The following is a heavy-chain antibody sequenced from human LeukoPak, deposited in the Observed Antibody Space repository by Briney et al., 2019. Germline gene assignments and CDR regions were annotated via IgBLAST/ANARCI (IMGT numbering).Heavy chain of an antibody. Sequence: SETLSLTCTVSGGSISSYYWGWIRQPPGKGLEWIGYIYYSGSTNYNPSLKSRVTISVDTSKNQFSLKLSSVTAADTAVYYCAGSYYGSGSSTGYDYWGQGTLVTVSS. CDR3: AGSYYGSGSSTGYDY. CDR1: GGSISSYY. CDR2: IYYSGST. J-gene: IGHJ4*02. D-gene: IGHD3-10*01. V-gene: IGHV4-59*08.